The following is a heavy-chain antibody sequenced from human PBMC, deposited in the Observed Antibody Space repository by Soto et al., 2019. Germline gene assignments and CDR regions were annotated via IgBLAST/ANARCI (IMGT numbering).Heavy chain of an antibody. D-gene: IGHD2-15*01. Sequence: SETLSLTCAVYGGSFSGYYWSWIRQPPGKGLEWIGEINHSGSTNYNPSLKSRVTISVDTSKNQFSLKLSSVTAADTAVYYCARVGQDSDYYYGMDVWGQGTTVTVSS. J-gene: IGHJ6*02. CDR1: GGSFSGYY. CDR2: INHSGST. V-gene: IGHV4-34*01. CDR3: ARVGQDSDYYYGMDV.